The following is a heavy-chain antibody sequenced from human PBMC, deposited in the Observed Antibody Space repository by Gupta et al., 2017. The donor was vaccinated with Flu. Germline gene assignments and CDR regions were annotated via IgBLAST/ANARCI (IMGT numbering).Heavy chain of an antibody. Sequence: QVQLQESGPGLVKPSETLSLTCTVSGGSMNSYYWSWIRQPPGKGLEWMGYIYYSGNTNYNPSLKSRVTISVDTSKNQFSLKLSSVTAADTAVYYCARAARTIFGAVILDYWGQGTLVTVSS. J-gene: IGHJ4*02. CDR1: GGSMNSYY. V-gene: IGHV4-59*01. D-gene: IGHD3-3*01. CDR3: ARAARTIFGAVILDY. CDR2: IYYSGNT.